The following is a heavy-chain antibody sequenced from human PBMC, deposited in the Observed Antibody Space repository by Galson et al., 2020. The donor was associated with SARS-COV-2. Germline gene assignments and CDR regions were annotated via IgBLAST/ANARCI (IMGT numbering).Heavy chain of an antibody. CDR3: ARAHSRSYYSWFDP. CDR1: GFTFSSYA. CDR2: ISYDGSNK. J-gene: IGHJ5*02. V-gene: IGHV3-30*04. D-gene: IGHD1-26*01. Sequence: GGSLRLSCAASGFTFSSYAMHWVRQAPGKGLEWVAVISYDGSNKYYADSVKGRFTISRDNSKNTLYLQMNSLRAEDTAVYYCARAHSRSYYSWFDPWGQGTLVTVSS.